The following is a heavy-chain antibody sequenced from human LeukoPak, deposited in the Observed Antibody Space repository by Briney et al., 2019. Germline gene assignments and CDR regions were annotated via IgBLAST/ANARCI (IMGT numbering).Heavy chain of an antibody. J-gene: IGHJ3*02. D-gene: IGHD3-3*01. CDR3: ARGRITIFGVVTLGDAFDI. Sequence: PSETLSLTCTVSGGSISSYYWSWIRQPPGKGLEWIGYIYYSGSTNYNPSLKSRVTMSVDTSKNQFSLKLSSVTAADTAVYYCARGRITIFGVVTLGDAFDIWGQGTMVTVSS. V-gene: IGHV4-59*12. CDR1: GGSISSYY. CDR2: IYYSGST.